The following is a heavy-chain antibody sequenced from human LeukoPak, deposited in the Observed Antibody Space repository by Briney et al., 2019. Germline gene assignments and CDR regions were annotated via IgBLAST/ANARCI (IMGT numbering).Heavy chain of an antibody. CDR2: IRSKAYGGTT. CDR3: TRVRVWWFGQPNYFVS. D-gene: IGHD3-10*01. V-gene: IGHV3-49*04. Sequence: HPGGSLRLSCAASGFTFSSYAMSWVRQAPGKGLEWVGFIRSKAYGGTTEYAASVKGRFTISRDDSKSIAYLQMNSLKTEDTAVYYCTRVRVWWFGQPNYFVSWGQGTLVTVSS. J-gene: IGHJ4*02. CDR1: GFTFSSYA.